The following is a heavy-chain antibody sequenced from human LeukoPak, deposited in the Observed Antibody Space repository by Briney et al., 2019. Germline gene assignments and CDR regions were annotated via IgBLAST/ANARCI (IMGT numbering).Heavy chain of an antibody. J-gene: IGHJ4*02. Sequence: SETLSLTCTVSGGSISSSSYYWGWIRQPPGKGLEWIGSIYYSGSTYYNPSLKSRVTISVDTSKNQFSLKLSSVTAADTAVYYCARGQDYGIHRTIDCWGQGTLVTVSS. CDR3: ARGQDYGIHRTIDC. V-gene: IGHV4-39*07. D-gene: IGHD4-17*01. CDR2: IYYSGST. CDR1: GGSISSSSYY.